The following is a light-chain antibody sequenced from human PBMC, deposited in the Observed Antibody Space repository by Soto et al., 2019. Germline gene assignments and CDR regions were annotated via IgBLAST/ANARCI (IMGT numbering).Light chain of an antibody. CDR1: SSNIGAGYD. V-gene: IGLV1-40*01. CDR2: GNT. CDR3: QSYDSTLSARYV. Sequence: QSVLTQPPSVSGAPGQRVTISCTVSSSNIGAGYDVHWYQQRPGTAPKLLIFGNTNRPSGVPDRFSGSKSGTSASLAITGLQAEDEGDYYCQSYDSTLSARYVFGTGTKVTVL. J-gene: IGLJ1*01.